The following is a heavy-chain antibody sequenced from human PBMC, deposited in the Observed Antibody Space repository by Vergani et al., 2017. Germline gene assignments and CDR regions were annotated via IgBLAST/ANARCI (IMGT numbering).Heavy chain of an antibody. CDR3: ARVTVTTQSFDY. Sequence: QVRLQESGPGLVKPPGTLSLTCAVSGGSISSSSWWSWVRPPPGKGLGWIGEIYHSGGNNYNPSLKIRVTISVDKSKNQFTLKLNSVTAADTAVYYFARVTVTTQSFDYWGQGTLVTVSS. D-gene: IGHD4-11*01. V-gene: IGHV4-4*03. J-gene: IGHJ4*02. CDR1: GGSISSSSW. CDR2: IYHSGGN.